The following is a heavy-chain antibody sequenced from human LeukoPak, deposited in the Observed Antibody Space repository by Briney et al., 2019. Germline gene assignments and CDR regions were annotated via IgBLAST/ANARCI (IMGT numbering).Heavy chain of an antibody. V-gene: IGHV4-34*01. CDR2: IDHSGST. D-gene: IGHD3-22*01. Sequence: SETLSLTCAVYGGSFSGYYWSWIRQPPGKGLEWIGEIDHSGSTNYNPSLKSRVTISVDTSKKQFSLKLSSVTAADTAVYYCVTYYFDSSGPKKNYWGQGTLVTVSS. J-gene: IGHJ4*02. CDR1: GGSFSGYY. CDR3: VTYYFDSSGPKKNY.